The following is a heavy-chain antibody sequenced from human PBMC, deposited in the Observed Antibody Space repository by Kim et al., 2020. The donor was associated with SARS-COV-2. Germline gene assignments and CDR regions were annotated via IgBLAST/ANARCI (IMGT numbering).Heavy chain of an antibody. CDR1: GGSFSGYY. J-gene: IGHJ4*02. CDR2: INHSGST. CDR3: ARVSDGTGNGNDY. D-gene: IGHD3-10*01. Sequence: SETLSLTCAVYGGSFSGYYWSWIRQPPGKGLEWIGEINHSGSTNYNPSLKSRVTISVDTSKNQFSLKLSSVTGADTAVYYCARVSDGTGNGNDYWGQGTLVTVSS. V-gene: IGHV4-34*01.